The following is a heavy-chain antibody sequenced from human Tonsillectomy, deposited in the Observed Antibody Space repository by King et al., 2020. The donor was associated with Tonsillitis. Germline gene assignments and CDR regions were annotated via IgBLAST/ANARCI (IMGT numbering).Heavy chain of an antibody. J-gene: IGHJ4*02. Sequence: VQLVESGAEVKKPGESLRISCKGSGYSFTRYWISWVRQMPGKGLEVMGRIDPSDSSTNYSTSFQGTVIISSDKSISTAYLQWSSLKASDTAMYYCARGTVEYYFDYWGQGTLVTVSS. CDR1: GYSFTRYW. D-gene: IGHD2-15*01. V-gene: IGHV5-10-1*03. CDR2: IDPSDSST. CDR3: ARGTVEYYFDY.